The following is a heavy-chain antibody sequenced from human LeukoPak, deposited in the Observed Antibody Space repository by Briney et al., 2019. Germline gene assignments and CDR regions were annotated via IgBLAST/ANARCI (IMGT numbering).Heavy chain of an antibody. CDR1: GGSISSYY. J-gene: IGHJ4*02. CDR2: IYYSGST. V-gene: IGHV4-39*01. D-gene: IGHD6-13*01. Sequence: SETLSLTCTVSGGSISSYYWNWIRQPPGKGLEWIGSIYYSGSTYYNPSLKSRVTISVDTSKNQFSLKLSSVTAADTAVYYCASLYSSSWSYYFDYWGQGTLVTVSS. CDR3: ASLYSSSWSYYFDY.